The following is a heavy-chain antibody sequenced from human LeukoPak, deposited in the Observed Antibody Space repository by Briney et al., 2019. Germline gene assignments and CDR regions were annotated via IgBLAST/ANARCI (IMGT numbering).Heavy chain of an antibody. J-gene: IGHJ4*02. Sequence: ASVKVSCKVSEYTLTELSIHWVRQAPGRGLEWVGGYYPEEGRRVFGPRFHGRVTMTEYTSTATAYMELSSLRSDDTAVYYCAAGPFYDITGYHLNYWGRGTLVAVSS. CDR3: AAGPFYDITGYHLNY. CDR1: EYTLTELS. CDR2: YYPEEGRR. V-gene: IGHV1-24*01. D-gene: IGHD3-22*01.